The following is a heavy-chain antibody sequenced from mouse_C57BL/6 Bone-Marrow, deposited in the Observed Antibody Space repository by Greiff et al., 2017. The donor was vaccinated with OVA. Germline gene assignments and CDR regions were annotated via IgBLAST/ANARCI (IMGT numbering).Heavy chain of an antibody. V-gene: IGHV5-12*01. Sequence: EVQLLESGGGLVQPGGSLKISCAASGFTFSDYYMYWIRQTPEKRLEWVEYISHGGGSTYYPDTVKGRFTISRDNAKNTLYLQMSRLKSEDTAMYYCARLDAMDYWGQGTSVTVSS. CDR2: ISHGGGST. J-gene: IGHJ4*01. CDR1: GFTFSDYY. CDR3: ARLDAMDY.